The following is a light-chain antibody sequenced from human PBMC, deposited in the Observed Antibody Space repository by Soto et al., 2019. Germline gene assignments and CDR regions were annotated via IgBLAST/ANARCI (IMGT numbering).Light chain of an antibody. Sequence: QSVLTQPPSVSGAPGQRVPISCTGSSSNIGAGHVVHWYQQFPGRAPNLLIYGSSNRPSGVPDRFSGSKSGTSASLAITGLQAEDEADYYCQSYDNTLSASVFGGGTKVTVL. V-gene: IGLV1-40*01. J-gene: IGLJ2*01. CDR2: GSS. CDR1: SSNIGAGHV. CDR3: QSYDNTLSASV.